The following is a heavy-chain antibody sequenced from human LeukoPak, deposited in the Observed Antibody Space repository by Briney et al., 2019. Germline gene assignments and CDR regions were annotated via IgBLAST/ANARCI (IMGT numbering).Heavy chain of an antibody. CDR2: INHSGST. Sequence: PSETLSLTCAVYGGSLSGYYWSWIRQSPGKGLEWIGEINHSGSTYYNPSLKSRVTISVDTSKNQFSLNLSSVTASDTAVYYCARDRGEYYMDVWGKGTTVTVSS. J-gene: IGHJ6*03. D-gene: IGHD3-16*01. CDR1: GGSLSGYY. CDR3: ARDRGEYYMDV. V-gene: IGHV4-34*01.